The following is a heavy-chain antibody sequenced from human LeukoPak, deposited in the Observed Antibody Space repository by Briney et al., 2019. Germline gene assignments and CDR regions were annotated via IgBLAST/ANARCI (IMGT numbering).Heavy chain of an antibody. Sequence: PSETLSLTCTVSGGSISSYYWSWIRQPPGKGLEWIGYIYYSGSTNYNPSLKSRVTISVDTSKNQFSLKPSSVTAADTAVYYCARGDSSSWYSYYYYMDVWGKGTTVTVSS. CDR2: IYYSGST. D-gene: IGHD6-13*01. V-gene: IGHV4-59*01. CDR3: ARGDSSSWYSYYYYMDV. J-gene: IGHJ6*03. CDR1: GGSISSYY.